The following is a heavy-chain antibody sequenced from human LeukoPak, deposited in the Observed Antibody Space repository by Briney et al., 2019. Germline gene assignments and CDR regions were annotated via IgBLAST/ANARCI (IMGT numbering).Heavy chain of an antibody. CDR1: GGTFSSYT. J-gene: IGHJ6*03. Sequence: SVKVSCKXSGGTFSSYTISWVRQTPGQGLEWMGRIIPILGIANYAQKFQGRVTITADKSTSTAYMELSSLRSEDTAVYYCARSYYDSWSGLDYYYMDVWGKGTTVTVSS. CDR2: IIPILGIA. V-gene: IGHV1-69*02. CDR3: ARSYYDSWSGLDYYYMDV. D-gene: IGHD3-3*01.